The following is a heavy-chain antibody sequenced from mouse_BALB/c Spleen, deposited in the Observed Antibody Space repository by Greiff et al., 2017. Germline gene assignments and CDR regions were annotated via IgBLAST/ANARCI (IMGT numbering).Heavy chain of an antibody. CDR3: ARDGGNYPFAY. J-gene: IGHJ3*01. CDR1: GFTFSDYY. Sequence: EVKLMESGGGLVKPGGSLKLSCAASGFTFSDYYMYWVRQTPEKRLEWVATISDGGSYTYYPDSVKGRFTISRDNAKNNLYLQMSSLKSEDTAMYYCARDGGNYPFAYWGQGTLVTVSA. D-gene: IGHD1-1*02. V-gene: IGHV5-4*02. CDR2: ISDGGSYT.